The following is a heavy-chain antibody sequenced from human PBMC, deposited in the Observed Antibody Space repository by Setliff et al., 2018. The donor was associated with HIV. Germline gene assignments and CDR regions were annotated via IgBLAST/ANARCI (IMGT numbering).Heavy chain of an antibody. J-gene: IGHJ4*01. CDR3: ARGRDYTGSWFRPFYLDF. CDR1: GGSFSAYH. Sequence: SETLSLTCAVYGGSFSAYHWSWIRQTPGKGLEWLGEINHSGSTAYNLALESRVSMSIDTSKNQFSLKLTSVTAADTAIYYCARGRDYTGSWFRPFYLDFWGHGNWGTVSA. D-gene: IGHD3-3*01. CDR2: INHSGST. V-gene: IGHV4-34*01.